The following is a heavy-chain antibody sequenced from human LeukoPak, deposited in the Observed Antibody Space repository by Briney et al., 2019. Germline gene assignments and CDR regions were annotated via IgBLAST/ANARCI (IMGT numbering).Heavy chain of an antibody. J-gene: IGHJ4*02. CDR2: FDPEDGET. V-gene: IGHV1-24*01. Sequence: GASVTVSCKVSGYTLTELSMHWVRQAPGKGLEWMGGFDPEDGETIYAQKFQGRVTMTEDTSTDTAYMELSSLRSEDTAVYYCATDKSDYDSSGYYDFDYWGQGTLVTVSS. CDR1: GYTLTELS. CDR3: ATDKSDYDSSGYYDFDY. D-gene: IGHD3-22*01.